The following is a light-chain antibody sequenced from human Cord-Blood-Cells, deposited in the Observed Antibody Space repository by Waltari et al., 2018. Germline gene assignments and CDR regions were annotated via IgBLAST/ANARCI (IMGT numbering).Light chain of an antibody. CDR1: SSDVGGYNY. Sequence: QSALTQPASVSGSPGQSITISCTGTSSDVGGYNYASWYQQHPGKAPKLMIYDVSNRPSGGSNRFSGSKSGNTASLTISGLQAEDEADYYCSSYTSSSTLVFGGGTKLTVL. CDR3: SSYTSSSTLV. J-gene: IGLJ3*02. CDR2: DVS. V-gene: IGLV2-14*01.